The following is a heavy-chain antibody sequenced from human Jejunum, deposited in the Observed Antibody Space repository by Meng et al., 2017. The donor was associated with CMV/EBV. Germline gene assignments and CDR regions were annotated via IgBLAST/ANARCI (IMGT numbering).Heavy chain of an antibody. J-gene: IGHJ4*02. D-gene: IGHD3-10*01. CDR1: CF. V-gene: IGHV4-39*02. Sequence: CFFVWFRRPPRKELVWFVTILCSGSTYYHPSLNSRVPIFISTSDSHFSLKLRSVTAADTAVYYCLTWGSHYGSGQYHVIIAYWGQGTLVTVSS. CDR3: LTWGSHYGSGQYHVIIAY. CDR2: ILCSGST.